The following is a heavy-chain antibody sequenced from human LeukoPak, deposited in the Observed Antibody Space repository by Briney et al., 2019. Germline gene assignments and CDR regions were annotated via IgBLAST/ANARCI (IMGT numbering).Heavy chain of an antibody. D-gene: IGHD2-2*01. CDR2: IIPIFGTA. CDR1: GGTFSSYA. Sequence: SVKVSCKASGGTFSSYAISWVRQAPGQGLEWMGGIIPIFGTANYAQKFQGRVTITADESTSTAYMELSSLRTEDTAVYYCARDRGVVVPAAPTDYYYMDVWGKGTTVTVSS. CDR3: ARDRGVVVPAAPTDYYYMDV. J-gene: IGHJ6*03. V-gene: IGHV1-69*01.